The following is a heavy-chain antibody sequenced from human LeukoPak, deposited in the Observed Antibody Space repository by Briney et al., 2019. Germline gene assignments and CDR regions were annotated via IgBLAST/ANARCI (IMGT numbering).Heavy chain of an antibody. D-gene: IGHD4-23*01. Sequence: PGGSLRLPCAASGFTFSSYAMSWVRQAPGTGLEWVSAISGSGGSTYYADSVKGRFTISRDNSKNTLYLQLNSLRAEDTAVYYCAKDKTTVVTPNAFDIWGQGRMVTVSS. CDR1: GFTFSSYA. J-gene: IGHJ3*02. V-gene: IGHV3-23*01. CDR2: ISGSGGST. CDR3: AKDKTTVVTPNAFDI.